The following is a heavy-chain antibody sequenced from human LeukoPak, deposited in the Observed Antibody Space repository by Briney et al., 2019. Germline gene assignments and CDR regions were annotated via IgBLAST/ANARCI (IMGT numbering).Heavy chain of an antibody. CDR2: IYYSGST. J-gene: IGHJ3*02. CDR1: GGSISSYY. V-gene: IGHV4-59*08. Sequence: SETLPLTCTVSGGSISSYYWSWIRQPPGKGLEWIGYIYYSGSTNYNPSLKSRVTISVDTSKNQFSLKLSSVTAADTAVYYCARRGQWLVPRAFDIWGQGTMVTVSS. D-gene: IGHD6-19*01. CDR3: ARRGQWLVPRAFDI.